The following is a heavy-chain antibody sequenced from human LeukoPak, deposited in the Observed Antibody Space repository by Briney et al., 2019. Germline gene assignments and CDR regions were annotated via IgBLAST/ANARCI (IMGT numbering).Heavy chain of an antibody. CDR2: INSDGSST. V-gene: IGHV3-74*01. D-gene: IGHD1-20*01. CDR3: ARDLLTGFDY. CDR1: GFTFSSYW. J-gene: IGHJ4*02. Sequence: GGSLRLSCAASGFTFSSYWMHWVRQTPQKGLVWVSRINSDGSSTSHADSVKGRFTISRDNAKNTLYLQMNSLGAEDTAVCYCARDLLTGFDYWGQGTLVTVSS.